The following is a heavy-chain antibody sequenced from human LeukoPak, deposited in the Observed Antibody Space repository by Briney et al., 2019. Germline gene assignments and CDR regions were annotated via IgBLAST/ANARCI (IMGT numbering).Heavy chain of an antibody. CDR3: ARAGAGGAFDI. Sequence: GGSLRLSCAASGFTVSSNYMSWVRQAPGKGLEWVSVIYSGGSTYYADSVKGRFTISRDNSKNTLYLQMKSLRAEDAAVYYCARAGAGGAFDIWGQGTMVTVPS. CDR1: GFTVSSNY. V-gene: IGHV3-66*02. CDR2: IYSGGST. J-gene: IGHJ3*02. D-gene: IGHD1-26*01.